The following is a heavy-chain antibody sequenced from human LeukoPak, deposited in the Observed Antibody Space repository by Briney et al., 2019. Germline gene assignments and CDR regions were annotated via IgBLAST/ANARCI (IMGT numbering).Heavy chain of an antibody. CDR2: VNPDSGNT. Sequence: ASVKVSCKASGYSYSRHDINWLRQASGQGLEWTGWVNPDSGNTGYAQKFQGRVTMTSNTSITTAYMELSSLRSEDTAVYYCAREIRRYFDYWGQGTLVTVSS. J-gene: IGHJ4*02. V-gene: IGHV1-8*01. CDR1: GYSYSRHD. CDR3: AREIRRYFDY.